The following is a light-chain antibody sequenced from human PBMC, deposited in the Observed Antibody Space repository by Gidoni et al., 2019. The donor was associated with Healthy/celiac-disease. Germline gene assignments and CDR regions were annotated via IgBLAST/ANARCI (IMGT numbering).Light chain of an antibody. CDR1: QSISSY. J-gene: IGKJ3*01. CDR3: QHSYSTPLT. V-gene: IGKV1-39*01. CDR2: AAS. Sequence: DIQMTQSPSSLSASVGDRVTITCRASQSISSYLNLYQQKPGKAPKLLIYAASILQSGVPSMFSGSGAGTDFTLTSSILQPEDFATYYRQHSYSTPLTFGRGTKVDIK.